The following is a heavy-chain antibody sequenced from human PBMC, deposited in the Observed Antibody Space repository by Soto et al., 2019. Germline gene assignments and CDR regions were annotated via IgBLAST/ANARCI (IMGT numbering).Heavy chain of an antibody. CDR3: ARVVNPCCVCCSDY. V-gene: IGHV1-18*01. J-gene: IGHJ4*02. D-gene: IGHD2-15*01. CDR1: GYTFTSYG. CDR2: ISAYNSNT. Sequence: QVQLVQSGAEVKKPGASVKVSCKASGYTFTSYGISRVRQAPGQGLEWMGWISAYNSNTNHAQKLQVRVTMTTETATSKAYIERRSLGSADTAVYYCARVVNPCCVCCSDYWGQGTLVTVAS.